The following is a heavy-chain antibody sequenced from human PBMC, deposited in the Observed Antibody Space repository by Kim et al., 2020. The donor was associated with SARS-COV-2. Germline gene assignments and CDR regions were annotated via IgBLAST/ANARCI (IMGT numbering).Heavy chain of an antibody. J-gene: IGHJ4*02. D-gene: IGHD6-19*01. Sequence: VSVKRRITIHPDTSKHQFSLQLNSVTPEDTAVYYCATDNLLSSGWYYFDYWGQGTLVTVSS. CDR3: ATDNLLSSGWYYFDY. V-gene: IGHV6-1*01.